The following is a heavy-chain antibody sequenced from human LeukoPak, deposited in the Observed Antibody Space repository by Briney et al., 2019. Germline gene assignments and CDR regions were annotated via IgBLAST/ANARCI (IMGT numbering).Heavy chain of an antibody. J-gene: IGHJ4*02. CDR3: ARYVWGSYPTFEDY. CDR2: IYYSGST. D-gene: IGHD3-16*02. Sequence: PSETLSLTCTVSGGSISSYYWNWIRQPPGKGLEWIGCIYYSGSTNYNTSLKSRLTISVDTSKNQFSLKLSSVTAADTAVYYCARYVWGSYPTFEDYWGQGTLVTVSS. V-gene: IGHV4-59*01. CDR1: GGSISSYY.